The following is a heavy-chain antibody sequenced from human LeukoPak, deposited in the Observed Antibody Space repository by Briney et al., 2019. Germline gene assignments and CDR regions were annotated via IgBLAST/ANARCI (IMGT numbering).Heavy chain of an antibody. V-gene: IGHV3-30*07. D-gene: IGHD1-7*01. CDR2: ISYDGSNK. CDR1: GFTFSSYA. CDR3: ARDPELRMTGWFDP. J-gene: IGHJ5*02. Sequence: GGSLRLSCAASGFTFSSYAMHWVRQAPGKGLEWVAVISYDGSNKYYADSVKGRFTISRDNSKNTLYLQMNSLRAEDTAVYYCARDPELRMTGWFDPWGQGTLVTVSS.